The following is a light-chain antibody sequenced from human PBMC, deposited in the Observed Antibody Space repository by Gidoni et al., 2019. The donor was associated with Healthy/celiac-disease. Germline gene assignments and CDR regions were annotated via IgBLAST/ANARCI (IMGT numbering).Light chain of an antibody. CDR1: QSVSSSY. J-gene: IGKJ5*01. CDR2: GAS. Sequence: EIVFTQSPGTLALSPGERAPLSCMASQSVSSSYLAWYQQKPGQAPRLLIYGASSRATGIPDRFSGRGSGTDFTLTISRLEPEDFAVYYCQQYGSSPITFGQGTRLEIK. V-gene: IGKV3-20*01. CDR3: QQYGSSPIT.